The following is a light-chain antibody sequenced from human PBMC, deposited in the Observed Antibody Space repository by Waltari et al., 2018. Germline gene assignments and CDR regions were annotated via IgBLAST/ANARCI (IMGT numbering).Light chain of an antibody. CDR3: LQHNSYPLT. J-gene: IGKJ3*01. CDR2: AAS. V-gene: IGKV1-17*01. CDR1: QGIRNN. Sequence: DIQMTQSPSSLSASVGDRVTITCRASQGIRNNVGWYQQKPGKAPKRLIYAASSLQSGFPSRFSGSGSGTEFTLTISSLQPEDFATYYCLQHNSYPLTFGPGTKVDIK.